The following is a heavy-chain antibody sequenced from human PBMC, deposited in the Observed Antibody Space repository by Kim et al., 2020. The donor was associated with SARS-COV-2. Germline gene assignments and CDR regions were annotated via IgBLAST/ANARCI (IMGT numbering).Heavy chain of an antibody. CDR3: ASNPWSGYYIWG. D-gene: IGHD3-3*01. V-gene: IGHV3-21*01. Sequence: YSADSVKGRFTNSSDNAKNSLYLQMNSLRAEDTAVYYCASNPWSGYYIWGWGQGTLVTVSS. J-gene: IGHJ4*02.